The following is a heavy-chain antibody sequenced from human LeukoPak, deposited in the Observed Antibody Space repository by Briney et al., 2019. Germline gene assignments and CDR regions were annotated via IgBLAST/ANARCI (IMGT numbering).Heavy chain of an antibody. V-gene: IGHV3-23*01. J-gene: IGHJ4*02. CDR2: ISGAGATT. D-gene: IGHD6-19*01. CDR1: GFTFRNYA. Sequence: PGGSLRLSCAASGFTFRNYAMDWVRPGPGKGLEWVAAISGAGATTFYTDSVKGRFTISRDNSKDTLYLQMNSLRAEDTAVYYCARQGSGPDYYFDYWGQGTLATVSS. CDR3: ARQGSGPDYYFDY.